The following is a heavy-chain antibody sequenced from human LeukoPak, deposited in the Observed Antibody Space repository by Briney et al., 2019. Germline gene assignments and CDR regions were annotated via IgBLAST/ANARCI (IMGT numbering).Heavy chain of an antibody. CDR1: GGSISSYY. V-gene: IGHV4-4*07. D-gene: IGHD3-10*01. Sequence: SETLSLTCTVSGGSISSYYWDWIRQPAGKGLEWIGRIYTSGSTNYTPSLQSRVTMSVDTSKTQFSLRLSSVTAADTAVYYCARDYYGSGSYWFDPWGQGTLVTVSS. CDR3: ARDYYGSGSYWFDP. CDR2: IYTSGST. J-gene: IGHJ5*02.